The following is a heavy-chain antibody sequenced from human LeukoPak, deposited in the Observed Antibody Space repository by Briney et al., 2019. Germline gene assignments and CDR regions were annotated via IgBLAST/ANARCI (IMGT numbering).Heavy chain of an antibody. Sequence: SETLSLTCAVYGGSFSGYYWSWIRQPPGKGLEWIGEINHSGSTNYNPSLKSRVTISVDTSKNQFSLKLSSVTAADTAVYYCARGRDYVFFDYWGKETLVTVPS. CDR2: INHSGST. D-gene: IGHD3-16*01. V-gene: IGHV4-34*01. CDR3: ARGRDYVFFDY. J-gene: IGHJ4*02. CDR1: GGSFSGYY.